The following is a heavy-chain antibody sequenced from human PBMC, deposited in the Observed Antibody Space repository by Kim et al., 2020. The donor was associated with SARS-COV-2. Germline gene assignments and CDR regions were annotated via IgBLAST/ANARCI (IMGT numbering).Heavy chain of an antibody. CDR1: GFTFSTYD. J-gene: IGHJ3*02. Sequence: GGSLRLSCTTSGFTFSTYDMNWVRQAPGKGLEWLSFITKGGSIIYYADSVKGRFTTSRDNAKNTLHLQMNSLKDDDTAVYYCVRDRTGGAVGIWG. CDR2: ITKGGSII. V-gene: IGHV3-48*02. CDR3: VRDRTGGAVGI. D-gene: IGHD3-10*01.